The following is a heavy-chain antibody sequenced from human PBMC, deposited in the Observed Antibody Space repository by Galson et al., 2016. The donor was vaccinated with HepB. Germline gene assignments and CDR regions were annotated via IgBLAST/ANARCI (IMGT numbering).Heavy chain of an antibody. CDR1: GFTFSSYW. D-gene: IGHD1-26*01. CDR3: ATGGGRRSKYYGMDV. Sequence: FLRLSCAASGFTFSSYWMYWVRQAPGKGLVWVSRIDSDGITTAYADSVKGRFTISRDNAKNTLYLQMNSLSAEDTAAYYCATGGGRRSKYYGMDVWGHGTMVTVSS. J-gene: IGHJ6*02. V-gene: IGHV3-74*01. CDR2: IDSDGITT.